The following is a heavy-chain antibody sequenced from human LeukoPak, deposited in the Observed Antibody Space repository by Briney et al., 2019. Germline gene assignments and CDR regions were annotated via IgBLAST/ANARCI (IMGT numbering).Heavy chain of an antibody. CDR1: GGSFSGYY. CDR2: INHSGST. CDR3: ARQSIAARRAFDI. D-gene: IGHD6-6*01. J-gene: IGHJ3*02. V-gene: IGHV4-34*01. Sequence: SETLSLTCAVYGGSFSGYYWSWIRQPPGKGLEWIGEINHSGSTNYNPSLKSRVTISVDTSNQFSLMLTSVTAADTAVYYCARQSIAARRAFDIWGQGTMVTVSS.